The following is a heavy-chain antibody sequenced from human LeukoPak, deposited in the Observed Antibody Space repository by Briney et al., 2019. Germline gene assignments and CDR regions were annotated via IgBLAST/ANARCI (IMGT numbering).Heavy chain of an antibody. Sequence: SQTLYLTCTVSGGSISSGGYYWSWIRQHPGKGLEWIGYIYYSGSTYYNPSLKSRVTISVDTSKNQFSLKLSSVTAADTAVYYCARYWTYEGGYCSSTSCYAMIRNWFDPWGQGTLVTVSS. J-gene: IGHJ5*02. CDR1: GGSISSGGYY. CDR3: ARYWTYEGGYCSSTSCYAMIRNWFDP. CDR2: IYYSGST. D-gene: IGHD2-2*01. V-gene: IGHV4-31*03.